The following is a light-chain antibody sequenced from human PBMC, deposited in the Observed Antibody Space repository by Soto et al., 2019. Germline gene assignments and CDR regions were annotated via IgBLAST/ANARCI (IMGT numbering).Light chain of an antibody. V-gene: IGKV3-15*01. Sequence: SAAALSLPPLSLATLSCIASQSVSTNFAWYQQKPGQAPRLLIYSASTRVTGVPARFTASGSGTEFTLTISSLQSEDVAVYYCLQQNTWPPTFGQGTKVDIK. CDR3: LQQNTWPPT. J-gene: IGKJ1*01. CDR2: SAS. CDR1: QSVSTN.